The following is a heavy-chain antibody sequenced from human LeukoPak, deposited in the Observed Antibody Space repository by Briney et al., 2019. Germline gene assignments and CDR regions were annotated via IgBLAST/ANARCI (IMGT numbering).Heavy chain of an antibody. CDR1: GDSLSSGRFS. V-gene: IGHV4-61*02. CDR3: ARLKTGDVHKKTNKWFDP. J-gene: IGHJ5*02. D-gene: IGHD7-27*01. CDR2: IYATGNT. Sequence: PSETLSLTCHVSGDSLSSGRFSWSWIRQPAGKGLEWIGRIYATGNTYYNPSLKSRVAMSVDAPRNQFTLTLTSVTAADTAIYYCARLKTGDVHKKTNKWFDPWGQGTLVTVSS.